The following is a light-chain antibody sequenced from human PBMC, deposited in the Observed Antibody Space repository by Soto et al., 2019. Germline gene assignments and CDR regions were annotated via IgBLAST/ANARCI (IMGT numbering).Light chain of an antibody. CDR3: CSYASYSPYV. V-gene: IGLV2-23*01. CDR1: SSDVGSYHL. Sequence: QSVLTQPASVSGSPGQSITISCTGTSSDVGSYHLVSWYQQLPGKAPKLMVYEGSKRPSGVSNRFYGSKSGNTASLTISGLQAEDEADYYCCSYASYSPYVFGTGTKVTVL. J-gene: IGLJ1*01. CDR2: EGS.